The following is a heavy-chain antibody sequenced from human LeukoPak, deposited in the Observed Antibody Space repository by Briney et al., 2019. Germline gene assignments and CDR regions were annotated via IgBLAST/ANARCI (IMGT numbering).Heavy chain of an antibody. CDR2: INHSGST. V-gene: IGHV4-34*01. CDR1: GFTFSSYA. CDR3: ARGWSIVGAKNIRFHQKYDY. D-gene: IGHD1-26*01. Sequence: GSLRLSCAASGFTFSSYAMSWIRQPPGKGLEWIGEINHSGSTNYNPSLKSRVTISVDTSKNQFSLKLSSVTAADTAVYYCARGWSIVGAKNIRFHQKYDYWGQGTLVTVSS. J-gene: IGHJ4*02.